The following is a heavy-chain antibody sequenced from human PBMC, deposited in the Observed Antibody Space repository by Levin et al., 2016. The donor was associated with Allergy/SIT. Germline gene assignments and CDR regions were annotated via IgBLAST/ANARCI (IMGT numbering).Heavy chain of an antibody. Sequence: WVRQAPGQGLEWMGRIIPILGIANYAQKFQGRVTITADKSTSTAYMELSSLRSEDTAVYYCAKKGWLSGSDIWGQGTMVTVSS. V-gene: IGHV1-69*02. J-gene: IGHJ3*02. CDR2: IIPILGIA. D-gene: IGHD3-22*01. CDR3: AKKGWLSGSDI.